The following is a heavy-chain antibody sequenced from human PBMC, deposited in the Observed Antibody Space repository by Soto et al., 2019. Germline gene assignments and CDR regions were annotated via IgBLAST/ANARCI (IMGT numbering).Heavy chain of an antibody. J-gene: IGHJ6*03. Sequence: ASVKVSCKASGYTFTSYYMHWVRQAPGQGIEWMGIINPSGGSTSYAQKFQGRVTMTRDTSTSTVYMELSSLRSEDTAVYYCARGSGCSSTSFYSHYYYYYYMDVWGKGTTVTVSS. CDR2: INPSGGST. CDR3: ARGSGCSSTSFYSHYYYYYYMDV. D-gene: IGHD2-2*01. CDR1: GYTFTSYY. V-gene: IGHV1-46*03.